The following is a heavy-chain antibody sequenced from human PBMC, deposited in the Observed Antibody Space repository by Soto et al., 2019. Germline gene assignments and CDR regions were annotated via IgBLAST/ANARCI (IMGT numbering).Heavy chain of an antibody. CDR2: INSDGSST. D-gene: IGHD6-19*01. Sequence: EVQLVESGGSLDQPGGSLRLACAASGVTFSSYWMHGVRQAPGKGLVWVSRINSDGSSTSYADSVKGRFTISRDNAKNTLYLQMNSLRAEDTAVYYCAVAVSGPTAIGYWGQGTLVTVSS. V-gene: IGHV3-74*01. CDR1: GVTFSSYW. J-gene: IGHJ4*02. CDR3: AVAVSGPTAIGY.